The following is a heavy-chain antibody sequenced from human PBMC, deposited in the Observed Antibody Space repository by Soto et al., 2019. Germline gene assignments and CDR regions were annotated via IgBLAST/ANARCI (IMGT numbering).Heavy chain of an antibody. J-gene: IGHJ4*02. V-gene: IGHV3-30-3*01. CDR1: GFTFSSYA. CDR3: ARATPHSSGWHY. CDR2: ISYDGSNK. D-gene: IGHD6-19*01. Sequence: GGSPRLSCAASGFTFSSYAMHWVRQAPGKGLEWVAVISYDGSNKYYADSVKGRFTISRDNSKNTLYLQMNSLRAEDTAVYYCARATPHSSGWHYWGQGTLVTVSS.